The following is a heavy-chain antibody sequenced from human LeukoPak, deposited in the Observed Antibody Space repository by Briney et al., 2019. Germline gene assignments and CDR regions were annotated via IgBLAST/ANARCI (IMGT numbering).Heavy chain of an antibody. J-gene: IGHJ4*02. D-gene: IGHD1-1*01. CDR1: GGSISSYY. Sequence: SETLSLTCTVSGGSISSYYWSWIRQPPGKGLEWIGYIYNSGSTDYNPSLKSRVTISVDTSKNQFSLKLSSVTAADTAIYYCARVPPTYPAYYFDSWGQGTLVTASS. CDR3: ARVPPTYPAYYFDS. V-gene: IGHV4-59*01. CDR2: IYNSGST.